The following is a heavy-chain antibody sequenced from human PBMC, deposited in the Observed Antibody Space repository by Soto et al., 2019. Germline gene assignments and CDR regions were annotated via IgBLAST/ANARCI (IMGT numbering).Heavy chain of an antibody. Sequence: GGSLRLSCTAFGFTFSSYWMSRVRQAPGKGLEWVANIKQDGSEKYYVDSVKGRFTISRDNAKNSLYLQMNSLRAEDTAVYYCARDRLSMVRGAVDYWGQGTLVTVSS. CDR3: ARDRLSMVRGAVDY. D-gene: IGHD3-10*01. CDR1: GFTFSSYW. CDR2: IKQDGSEK. J-gene: IGHJ4*02. V-gene: IGHV3-7*01.